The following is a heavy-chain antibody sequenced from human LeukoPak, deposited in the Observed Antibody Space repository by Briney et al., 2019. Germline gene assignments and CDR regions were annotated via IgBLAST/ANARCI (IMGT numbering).Heavy chain of an antibody. V-gene: IGHV4-59*01. Sequence: SETLSLTCTVSGGSISIYYWNRIRQPPGKGLEWIGSIYNNGITTYNPSLKSRVTISGDTSKNQFSLKLSSVTAADTAVYYCTRDRELGFWGQGTLVTVSS. D-gene: IGHD1-26*01. CDR2: IYNNGIT. CDR3: TRDRELGF. J-gene: IGHJ4*02. CDR1: GGSISIYY.